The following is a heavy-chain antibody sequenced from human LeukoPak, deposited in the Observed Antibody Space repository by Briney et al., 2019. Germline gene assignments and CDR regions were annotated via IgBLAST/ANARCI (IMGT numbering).Heavy chain of an antibody. V-gene: IGHV3-21*01. CDR3: ARDRIIYGDYGDAFDI. CDR1: GFTFSTYS. CDR2: ISSSGSYI. J-gene: IGHJ3*02. D-gene: IGHD4-17*01. Sequence: KAGGSLRLSCAASGFTFSTYSMNWVRQAPGRGLEWVSSISSSGSYIYYADSLKVRFTISRDNAKNSLYLQMNSLRAEDTAVYYCARDRIIYGDYGDAFDIWGQGTMVTISS.